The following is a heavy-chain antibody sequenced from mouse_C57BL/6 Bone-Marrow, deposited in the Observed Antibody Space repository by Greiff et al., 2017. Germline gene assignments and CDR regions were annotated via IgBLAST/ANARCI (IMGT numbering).Heavy chain of an antibody. CDR3: ARGYYCSRWYFDV. D-gene: IGHD1-1*01. CDR1: GYTFTSYW. Sequence: VQLQQPGAELVRPGSSVKLSCKASGYTFTSYWMGWVKQRPGQGLEWIGNIYPSDSETHYNQKFKDKATLTVDKSSSTAYMQLSSLTSEDSAVYDCARGYYCSRWYFDVWGTGTTVTVSS. V-gene: IGHV1-61*01. CDR2: IYPSDSET. J-gene: IGHJ1*03.